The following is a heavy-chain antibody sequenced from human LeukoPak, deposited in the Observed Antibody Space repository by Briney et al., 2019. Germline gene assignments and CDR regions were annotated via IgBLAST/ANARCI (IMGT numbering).Heavy chain of an antibody. D-gene: IGHD6-13*01. CDR2: IIPIFGTA. J-gene: IGHJ6*03. CDR3: ARDSSSVSAPDYYYMDV. Sequence: GASVKVSCKASGGTFSSYAISWVRQAPGQGLEWMGGIIPIFGTANYAQKFQGRVTITADKSTSTAYMELSSLRSEDTAVYYCARDSSSVSAPDYYYMDVWGKGTTVTVSS. V-gene: IGHV1-69*06. CDR1: GGTFSSYA.